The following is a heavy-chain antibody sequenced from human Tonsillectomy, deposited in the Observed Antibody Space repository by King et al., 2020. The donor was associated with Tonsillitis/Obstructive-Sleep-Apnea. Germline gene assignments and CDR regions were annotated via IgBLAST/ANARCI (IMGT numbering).Heavy chain of an antibody. J-gene: IGHJ4*02. D-gene: IGHD3-22*01. CDR2: ISYDGSNK. CDR1: GFTFSSYA. Sequence: VQLVESGGGVVQPGRSLRLSCAASGFTFSSYAMHWVRQAPGKGLEWVAIISYDGSNKYFADSVKGRFTISRDSSKSTLYLQMNILRAEDTAVYYCARDPLYYDTRGYYPYFDYWGQGTLVTVSS. V-gene: IGHV3-30*04. CDR3: ARDPLYYDTRGYYPYFDY.